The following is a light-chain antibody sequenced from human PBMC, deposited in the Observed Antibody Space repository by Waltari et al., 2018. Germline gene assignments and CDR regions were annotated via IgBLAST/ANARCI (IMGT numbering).Light chain of an antibody. CDR2: RNN. CDR1: SSNIGRNY. Sequence: QSVLTQPPSASGIPGPRITISCSGRSSNIGRNYVYWYQHLPGMAPKLLVYRNNQRPSVVPDRFSSSSSGTSASLAISGLRSEDEADYYCGAWDDTLRFVFGGGTRLTVL. V-gene: IGLV1-47*01. J-gene: IGLJ2*01. CDR3: GAWDDTLRFV.